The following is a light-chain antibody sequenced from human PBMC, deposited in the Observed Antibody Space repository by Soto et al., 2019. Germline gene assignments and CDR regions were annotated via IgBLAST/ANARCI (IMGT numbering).Light chain of an antibody. V-gene: IGKV3-20*01. J-gene: IGKJ2*01. CDR3: QQYGSSPRT. Sequence: EIVLTQSPGTLSLSLGERATLSCRASQSVSSSYLAWYQQKPGQAPRLLIYGASSRATGIPDRFSGSGSGTDFTLTISRLEPEDFAVYSCQQYGSSPRTFGQGTKLEIK. CDR2: GAS. CDR1: QSVSSSY.